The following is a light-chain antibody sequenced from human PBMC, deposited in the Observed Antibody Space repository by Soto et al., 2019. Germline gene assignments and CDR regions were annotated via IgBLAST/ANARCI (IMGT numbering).Light chain of an antibody. CDR3: SSYTSDTTGV. Sequence: QSALTQPASVSGSPGQSIAISCTGTSSGVGGYNYVSWYQQHPGKAPKLMIYDVTTRPSGVSNRFSGSKSGNTAALTISGLQAEDEADYYCSSYTSDTTGVFGTGTKLTVL. CDR2: DVT. J-gene: IGLJ1*01. V-gene: IGLV2-14*03. CDR1: SSGVGGYNY.